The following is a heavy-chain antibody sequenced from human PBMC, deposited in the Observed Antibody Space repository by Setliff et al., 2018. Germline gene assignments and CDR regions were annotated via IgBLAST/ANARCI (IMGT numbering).Heavy chain of an antibody. V-gene: IGHV4-4*07. D-gene: IGHD3-10*01. J-gene: IGHJ4*02. CDR1: GGSISNYY. CDR3: ARRNYYGSGSYSFGGKFDY. CDR2: IYTSGST. Sequence: SETLSLTCTVSGGSISNYYWSWIRQPAGKGLEWIGRIYTSGSTNYNPSLKSRVTISVDTSKNQFSLKLSSVTAADTAVYYCARRNYYGSGSYSFGGKFDYWGQGTLVTVSS.